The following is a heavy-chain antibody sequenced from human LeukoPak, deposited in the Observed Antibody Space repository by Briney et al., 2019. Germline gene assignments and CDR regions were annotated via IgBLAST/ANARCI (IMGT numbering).Heavy chain of an antibody. CDR3: ATFSDRSGHYYAFDY. D-gene: IGHD3-22*01. CDR1: GGSISSGSYY. CDR2: IYYIGST. Sequence: SQTLSLTCTVSGGSISSGSYYWSWIRQPPGKGLEWIGYIYYIGSTNYNPSLKSRITISLDTSKNQFSLKLNSVTAADTAVYYCATFSDRSGHYYAFDYWGQGTLVTVSS. J-gene: IGHJ4*02. V-gene: IGHV4-61*01.